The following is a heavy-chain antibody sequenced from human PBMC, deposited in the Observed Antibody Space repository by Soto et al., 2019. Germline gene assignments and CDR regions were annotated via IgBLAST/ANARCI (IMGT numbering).Heavy chain of an antibody. CDR3: ARSRRRGSSGGYYYYGMDV. V-gene: IGHV4-34*01. CDR1: GGSFSGYY. Sequence: PSETLSLTCAVYGGSFSGYYWSWIRQPPGKGLEWIGEINHSGSTNYNPSLKSRVTISVDTSKNQFSLKLSSVTAADTAVYYCARSRRRGSSGGYYYYGMDVWGQGTTVT. D-gene: IGHD2-15*01. J-gene: IGHJ6*02. CDR2: INHSGST.